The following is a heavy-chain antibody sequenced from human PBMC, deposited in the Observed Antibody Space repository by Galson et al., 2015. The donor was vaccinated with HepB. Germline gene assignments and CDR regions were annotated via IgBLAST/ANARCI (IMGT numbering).Heavy chain of an antibody. J-gene: IGHJ4*02. D-gene: IGHD2-21*02. CDR2: ISYDGSNK. CDR3: ARVTCGGDCYLDY. V-gene: IGHV3-30*04. Sequence: SLRLSCAASGFTFSSYAMHWVRQAPGKGLEWVAVISYDGSNKYYADSVKGRFTISGDNSKNTLYLQMNSLRAEDTAVYYCARVTCGGDCYLDYWGQGTLVTVSS. CDR1: GFTFSSYA.